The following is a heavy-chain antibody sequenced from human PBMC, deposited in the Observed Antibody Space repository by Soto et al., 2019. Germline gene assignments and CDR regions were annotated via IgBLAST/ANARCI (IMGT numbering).Heavy chain of an antibody. D-gene: IGHD3-10*01. Sequence: GGSLRLSCAASGFTFSSYAMSWVRQAPGKGLEWVSAISGSGGSTYYADSVKGRFTISRDNSKNTLYLQMNSLRAEDTAVYYCAKDAVHGSTFYYGSGSYYSQYYFDYWGQGTLVTVSA. CDR3: AKDAVHGSTFYYGSGSYYSQYYFDY. J-gene: IGHJ4*02. CDR1: GFTFSSYA. CDR2: ISGSGGST. V-gene: IGHV3-23*01.